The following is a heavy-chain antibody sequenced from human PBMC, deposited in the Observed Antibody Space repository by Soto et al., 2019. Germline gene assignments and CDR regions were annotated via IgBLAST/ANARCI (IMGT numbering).Heavy chain of an antibody. CDR1: GGTFSSYA. CDR2: IIPIFGTA. V-gene: IGHV1-69*01. CDR3: ARGPAPPKLELRLYYDGMDV. Sequence: QVQLVQSGAEVKKPGSSVKVSCKASGGTFSSYAISWVRQAPGQGLEWMGGIIPIFGTANYAQKFQGRVTMTADESTSTAYMELSSLRSEDTAVYDCARGPAPPKLELRLYYDGMDVWGQGTTVTVSS. J-gene: IGHJ6*02. D-gene: IGHD1-7*01.